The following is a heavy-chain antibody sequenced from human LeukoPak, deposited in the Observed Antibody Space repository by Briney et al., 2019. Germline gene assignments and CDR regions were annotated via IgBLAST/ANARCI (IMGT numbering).Heavy chain of an antibody. Sequence: GASVKVSCLASGYTFTGYFMHWVRQARGRGLEWMGWINHNSGCTNYAQKFQGRVSMTRDTSISTAYMELSSLRSEDTPMYYCAREGHYSSSSGRENNAFDISGQGTMVTVSS. CDR3: AREGHYSSSSGRENNAFDI. V-gene: IGHV1-2*02. D-gene: IGHD6-6*01. CDR2: INHNSGCT. CDR1: GYTFTGYF. J-gene: IGHJ3*02.